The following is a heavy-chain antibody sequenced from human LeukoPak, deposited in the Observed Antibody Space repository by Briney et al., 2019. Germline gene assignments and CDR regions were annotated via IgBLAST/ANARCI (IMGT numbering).Heavy chain of an antibody. CDR1: GGTFSSYA. J-gene: IGHJ6*03. D-gene: IGHD2-2*01. CDR2: IIPIFGTA. Sequence: GASVKVSCKASGGTFSSYAISWVRQAPGQGLEWMGGIIPIFGTANYAQKFQGRVTITTDESTSTAYMELSSLRSEDTAVYYCARGLGFSLKRGVVPAANEGYYYYYMDVWGKGTTVTVSS. V-gene: IGHV1-69*05. CDR3: ARGLGFSLKRGVVPAANEGYYYYYMDV.